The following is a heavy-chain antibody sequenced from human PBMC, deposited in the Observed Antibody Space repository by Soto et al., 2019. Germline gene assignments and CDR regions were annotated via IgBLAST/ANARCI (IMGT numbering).Heavy chain of an antibody. J-gene: IGHJ5*02. CDR3: AREIQVAAAGTSWFDP. Sequence: VKVSCKASGGTFSSYAISWVRQAPGQGLEWMGGIIPIFGTANYAQKFQGRVTITADESTSTAYMELSSLRSEDTAVYYCAREIQVAAAGTSWFDPWGQGTLVTVSS. V-gene: IGHV1-69*13. D-gene: IGHD6-13*01. CDR2: IIPIFGTA. CDR1: GGTFSSYA.